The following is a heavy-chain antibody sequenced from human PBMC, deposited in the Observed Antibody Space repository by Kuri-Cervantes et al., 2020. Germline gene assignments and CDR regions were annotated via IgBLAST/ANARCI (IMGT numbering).Heavy chain of an antibody. CDR3: AKVGILMANRYYYYMDV. V-gene: IGHV3-30*02. Sequence: GGSLRLSCAASGFTFSDYYMSWIRQAPGKGLEWVAFIWYDGSNKYYADSVKGRFTISRDNSKNTLYLQMNSLRAEDTAVYYCAKVGILMANRYYYYMDVWGKGTTVTVSS. J-gene: IGHJ6*03. D-gene: IGHD2-8*01. CDR2: IWYDGSNK. CDR1: GFTFSDYY.